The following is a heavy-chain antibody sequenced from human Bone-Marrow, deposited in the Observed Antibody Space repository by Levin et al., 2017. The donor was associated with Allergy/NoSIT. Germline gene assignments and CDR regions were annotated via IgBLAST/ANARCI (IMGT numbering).Heavy chain of an antibody. CDR1: GFTFSSYA. CDR2: ISYDGSNK. CDR3: ARGYCSSTSCLGYWYFDL. D-gene: IGHD2-2*01. Sequence: SCATSGFTFSSYAMHWVRQAPGKGLEWVAVISYDGSNKYYADSVKGRFTISRDNSKNTLYLQMNSLRAEDTAVYYCARGYCSSTSCLGYWYFDLWGRGTLVTVSS. V-gene: IGHV3-30-3*01. J-gene: IGHJ2*01.